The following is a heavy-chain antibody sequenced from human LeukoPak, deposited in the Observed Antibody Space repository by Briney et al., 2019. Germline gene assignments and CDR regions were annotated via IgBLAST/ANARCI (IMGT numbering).Heavy chain of an antibody. V-gene: IGHV3-7*01. Sequence: PGGSLGLSCAVSGFTFSSYWMTWVRQAPGRGLEWVANINQDGNKKYYVDSVKGRFTISRDNAKNSLYLQMNSLRAEDTAVYYCARYGGYYMDVWGKGTTVTVSS. CDR2: INQDGNKK. CDR1: GFTFSSYW. D-gene: IGHD4-23*01. CDR3: ARYGGYYMDV. J-gene: IGHJ6*03.